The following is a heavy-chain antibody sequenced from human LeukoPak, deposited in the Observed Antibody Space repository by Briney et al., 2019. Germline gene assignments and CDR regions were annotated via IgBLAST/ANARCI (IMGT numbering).Heavy chain of an antibody. CDR2: ICAYNGNT. CDR1: GYTFTSYG. J-gene: IGHJ5*02. D-gene: IGHD3-10*01. Sequence: ASVKVSCKASGYTFTSYGISWVRQAPGQGLEWMGSICAYNGNTNYAQKLQGRVTMTTDTSTSTAYMELRSLRSDDTAVYYCARDADVLLWFGELLRGAWFDPWGQGTLVTVSS. V-gene: IGHV1-18*04. CDR3: ARDADVLLWFGELLRGAWFDP.